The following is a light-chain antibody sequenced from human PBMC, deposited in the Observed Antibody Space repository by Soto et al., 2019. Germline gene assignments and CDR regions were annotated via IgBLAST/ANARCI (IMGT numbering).Light chain of an antibody. CDR1: QGIRND. V-gene: IGKV1-6*01. J-gene: IGKJ1*01. CDR3: LQDYSYPWT. CDR2: AAS. Sequence: AIQMTQSPSSRSASVGDRVAITCRASQGIRNDLGWYQQKPGKAPKLLIYAASSLQSGVPSRFSGSGSGTDFTLTFSSLQPEDFATYYCLQDYSYPWTFGQGTKVEIK.